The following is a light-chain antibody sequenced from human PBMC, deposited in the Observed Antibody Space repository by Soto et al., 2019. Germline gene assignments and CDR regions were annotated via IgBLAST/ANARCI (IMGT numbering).Light chain of an antibody. J-gene: IGLJ3*02. Sequence: QSVLTQPASVSGSPGQSITISCTGTSSDVGAYNFVSWYQQHPGKAPKLIFYEVSERPSGVPDRFSGSKSGNTASLTISGLQAEDEADYYCCSYVDTDTWVFGGGTKVTVL. CDR2: EVS. CDR3: CSYVDTDTWV. V-gene: IGLV2-11*01. CDR1: SSDVGAYNF.